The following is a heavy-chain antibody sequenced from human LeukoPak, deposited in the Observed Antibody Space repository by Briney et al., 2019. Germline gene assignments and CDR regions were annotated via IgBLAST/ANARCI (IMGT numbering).Heavy chain of an antibody. CDR3: ASQKVVAADPGIYYYYGMDV. CDR2: IYYSGST. D-gene: IGHD2-15*01. V-gene: IGHV4-39*01. CDR1: GSSISSSSYY. Sequence: SETLSLTCTVSGSSISSSSYYWGWLRQPPGKGLEWIGSIYYSGSTYYNPSLKSRVTISVDTSKNQFSLKLSSVTAADTAVYYCASQKVVAADPGIYYYYGMDVWGQGTTVTVSS. J-gene: IGHJ6*02.